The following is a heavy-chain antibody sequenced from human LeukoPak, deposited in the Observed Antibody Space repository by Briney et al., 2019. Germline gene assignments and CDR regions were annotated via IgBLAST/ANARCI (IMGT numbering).Heavy chain of an antibody. V-gene: IGHV4-59*01. CDR3: ARDRRVMYYYDTSGPTHFDY. CDR1: GGSISNYH. J-gene: IGHJ4*02. D-gene: IGHD3-22*01. CDR2: IYYSGST. Sequence: SETLSLTCTVSGGSISNYHWSWIRQPPGKGLEWIGYIYYSGSTNYNPSLNSRLTISIDTSKNQFSLNLSSVTAADTAVYYCARDRRVMYYYDTSGPTHFDYWGQGTLVTVSS.